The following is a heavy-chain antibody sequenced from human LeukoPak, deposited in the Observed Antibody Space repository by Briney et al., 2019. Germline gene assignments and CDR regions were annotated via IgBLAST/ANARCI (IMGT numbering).Heavy chain of an antibody. CDR2: INPNSGVT. J-gene: IGHJ4*02. D-gene: IGHD5-18*01. CDR3: ARGTGEGYTYGRYYFDY. CDR1: GGTFSSYA. V-gene: IGHV1-2*02. Sequence: APVKVSCKASGGTFSSYAISWVRQAPGQGLEWMGWINPNSGVTDYAQNFQGRVTMTRDTSISTAYVELSRLRSDDTAVYYCARGTGEGYTYGRYYFDYWGQGTLVTVSS.